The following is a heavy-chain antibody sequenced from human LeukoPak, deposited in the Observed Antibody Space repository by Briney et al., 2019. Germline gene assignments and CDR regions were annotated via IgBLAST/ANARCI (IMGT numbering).Heavy chain of an antibody. V-gene: IGHV3-7*04. CDR2: IKQDGSEK. CDR3: ARDDLEY. J-gene: IGHJ4*02. CDR1: GFTFSSYW. Sequence: GGSLRLSCAAPGFTFSSYWMSWVRQAPGKGLEWVANIKQDGSEKYYVDSVKGRFTISRDNAKNSLYLQMNSLRAEDTAVYYCARDDLEYWGQGTLVTVSS.